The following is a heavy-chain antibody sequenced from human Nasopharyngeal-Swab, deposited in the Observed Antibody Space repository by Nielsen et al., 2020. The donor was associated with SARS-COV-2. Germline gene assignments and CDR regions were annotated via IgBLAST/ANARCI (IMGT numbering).Heavy chain of an antibody. Sequence: SETLSLTCTVSGGSISSSSYYWGWIRQPPGKGLEWIGSIYYSGSTYYNPSLKSRVTISVDTSKNQFSLKLSSVTAADTAVYYCARLTYTVTPDYWGQGTLVTVSS. CDR1: GGSISSSSYY. D-gene: IGHD4-17*01. V-gene: IGHV4-39*01. CDR3: ARLTYTVTPDY. J-gene: IGHJ4*02. CDR2: IYYSGST.